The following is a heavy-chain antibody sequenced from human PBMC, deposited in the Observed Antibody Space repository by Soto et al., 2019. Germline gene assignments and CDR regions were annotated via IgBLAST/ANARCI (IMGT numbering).Heavy chain of an antibody. CDR2: ISAYNGNT. J-gene: IGHJ4*02. CDR3: VSTWTGTTLDYFDY. Sequence: GASVKVSCKASGYTFTSYGISWVRQAPGQGLEWMGWISAYNGNTNYAQKLQGRVTMTTDTSTSTAYMELRSLRSDDTAVYYCVSTWTGTTLDYFDYWGQGTLVTVSS. V-gene: IGHV1-18*01. D-gene: IGHD1-7*01. CDR1: GYTFTSYG.